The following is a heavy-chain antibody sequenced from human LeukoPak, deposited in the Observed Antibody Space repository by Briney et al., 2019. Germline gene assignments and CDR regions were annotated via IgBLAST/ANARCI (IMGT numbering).Heavy chain of an antibody. V-gene: IGHV3-33*01. CDR1: GFTFSSYG. CDR2: IWYDGSNK. D-gene: IGHD2-15*01. CDR3: ARDYVVVVAADYYYYGMDV. Sequence: PGGSLRLSCAASGFTFSSYGMHWVRQAPGKGLEWVAVIWYDGSNKYYADSVKGRFTISRDNSKNTLYLQMNSLRAEDTAVYYCARDYVVVVAADYYYYGMDVWGQGTTVTVSS. J-gene: IGHJ6*02.